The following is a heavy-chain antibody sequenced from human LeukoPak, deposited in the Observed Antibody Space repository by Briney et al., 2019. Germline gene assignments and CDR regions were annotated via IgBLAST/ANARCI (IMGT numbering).Heavy chain of an antibody. Sequence: GGSLRLSCTASGFSFSVYAMSWLRQPPGKGLEWVSTINANSGTTSYAASVRGRFTISKDNSKNTLYLQLNTLRADDTATYYCAKPISGGLAVTADWFHPWGQGTLVVVSS. V-gene: IGHV3-23*01. CDR1: GFSFSVYA. D-gene: IGHD6-19*01. J-gene: IGHJ5*01. CDR2: INANSGTT. CDR3: AKPISGGLAVTADWFHP.